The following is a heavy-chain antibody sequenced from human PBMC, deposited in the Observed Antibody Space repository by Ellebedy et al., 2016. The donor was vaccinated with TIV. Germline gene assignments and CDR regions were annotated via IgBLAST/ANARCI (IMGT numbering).Heavy chain of an antibody. J-gene: IGHJ4*02. CDR2: ISSSGGTT. V-gene: IGHV3-23*01. CDR3: AKDRVAVTAPFDY. CDR1: GFTFNRYA. D-gene: IGHD2-21*02. Sequence: LSLTCAASGFTFNRYAMTWVRQAPGKGLEWVSAISSSGGTTYYADSVRGRFTISRDNSKNTMYLQMNSLRAEDTAIYYCAKDRVAVTAPFDYWGQGILVTVSS.